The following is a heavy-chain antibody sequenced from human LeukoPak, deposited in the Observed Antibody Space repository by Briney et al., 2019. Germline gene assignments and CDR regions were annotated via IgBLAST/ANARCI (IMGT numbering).Heavy chain of an antibody. Sequence: GGALRLSCAASGFTFSTYTMNWGRQAPGKGLEWVSYISSSSSAIFYADSVKGRFTISRDNAKNSLYLQMNSLRDEDTAVYFCARDPGDYWGQGTLVTASS. V-gene: IGHV3-48*02. CDR1: GFTFSTYT. CDR3: ARDPGDY. D-gene: IGHD3-10*01. J-gene: IGHJ4*02. CDR2: ISSSSSAI.